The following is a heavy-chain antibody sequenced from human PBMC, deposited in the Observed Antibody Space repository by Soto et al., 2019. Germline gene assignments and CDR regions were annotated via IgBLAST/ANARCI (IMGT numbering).Heavy chain of an antibody. V-gene: IGHV4-59*01. CDR3: ARGGNRYSNVASGVGGFDY. Sequence: QMHLQESGPGLVKPSETLSLTCTVPGASISSSYWSWIRQSPERGLEWIAYVYHTGATNYNPSLKSRVTISLDTSKGQFSLNLTSLTTADTAVYFCARGGNRYSNVASGVGGFDYWGQGSLVTVSS. J-gene: IGHJ4*02. CDR1: GASISSSY. D-gene: IGHD5-12*01. CDR2: VYHTGAT.